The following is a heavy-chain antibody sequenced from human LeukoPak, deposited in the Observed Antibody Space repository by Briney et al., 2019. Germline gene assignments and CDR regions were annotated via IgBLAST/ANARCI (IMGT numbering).Heavy chain of an antibody. CDR1: GFTFSSYA. Sequence: GGSLRLSCAASGFTFSSYAMHWVRQAPGKGLEWVAVISDDGSNKYYADSVKGRFTISRDNSKNTLYLQMNSLRAEDTAVYYCARGQGMKGAFDIWGQGTMVTVSS. V-gene: IGHV3-30-3*01. D-gene: IGHD6-13*01. CDR3: ARGQGMKGAFDI. J-gene: IGHJ3*02. CDR2: ISDDGSNK.